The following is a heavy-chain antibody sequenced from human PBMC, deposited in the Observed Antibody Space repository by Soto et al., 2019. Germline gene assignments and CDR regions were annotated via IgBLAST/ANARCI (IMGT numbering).Heavy chain of an antibody. Sequence: GGSLRLSCAASGFTFSSYSMNWVRHAPGKGLEWVSSISSSSSYIYYADSVKGRFTISRDNAKNSLYLQMNSLRAEDTAVYYCARDHVSSTSSHYYYYGMDVWGQGTTVTVSS. D-gene: IGHD2-2*01. V-gene: IGHV3-21*01. CDR1: GFTFSSYS. J-gene: IGHJ6*02. CDR3: ARDHVSSTSSHYYYYGMDV. CDR2: ISSSSSYI.